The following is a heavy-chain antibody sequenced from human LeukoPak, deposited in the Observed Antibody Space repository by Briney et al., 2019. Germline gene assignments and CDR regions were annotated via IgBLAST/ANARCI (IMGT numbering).Heavy chain of an antibody. D-gene: IGHD6-13*01. Sequence: PGGSLRLSCIASGLNFGTSWMSWVRQSPGKGLEFLANIKYDGSVKNFADSVKGRFTISRDNPKNSLYLQMDSLRAEDTAVYYCARDPDSSSFDYWGQGALVTVSS. CDR1: GLNFGTSW. CDR2: IKYDGSVK. V-gene: IGHV3-7*01. J-gene: IGHJ4*02. CDR3: ARDPDSSSFDY.